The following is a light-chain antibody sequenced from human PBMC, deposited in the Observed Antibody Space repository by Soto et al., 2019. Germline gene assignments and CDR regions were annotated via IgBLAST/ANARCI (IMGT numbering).Light chain of an antibody. Sequence: EIVLTQSPGTLSLSPGEEATLSCRASQSVRSSYLAWYQQKPGQAPRLVVHGASNRAAGIPDRFSGRGSGTDFTLTISRLEPEDFAVYYCQQYGGSPMYTFGQGTKVDIK. J-gene: IGKJ2*01. V-gene: IGKV3-20*01. CDR1: QSVRSSY. CDR3: QQYGGSPMYT. CDR2: GAS.